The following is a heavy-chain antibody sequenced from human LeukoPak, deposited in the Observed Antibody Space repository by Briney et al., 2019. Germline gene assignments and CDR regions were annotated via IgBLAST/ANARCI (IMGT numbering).Heavy chain of an antibody. J-gene: IGHJ2*01. CDR3: ARVYYSSSYDYWYFDL. D-gene: IGHD6-13*01. Sequence: SETLSLTCTVAGGSIRSYYWSWIRQPPGKGLEWIGYIYYSGSTNYNPSLKSRVTISVDTSKNQFSLKLSSVTAADTAVYYCARVYYSSSYDYWYFDLWGRGTLVTVSS. CDR2: IYYSGST. CDR1: GGSIRSYY. V-gene: IGHV4-59*01.